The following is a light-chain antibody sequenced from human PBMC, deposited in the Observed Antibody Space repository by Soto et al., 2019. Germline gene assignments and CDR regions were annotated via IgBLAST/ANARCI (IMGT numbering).Light chain of an antibody. CDR3: QQYANVPYN. V-gene: IGKV1-33*01. CDR1: PYIRKY. CDR2: GAS. J-gene: IGKJ2*01. Sequence: DIQMTQSPSSLSASVGDRVTITCQASPYIRKYLSWYQQEPGKAPKLLIYGASNLEPGVPSRFSGGGSGTDFFFTISSLRPEDIATYYYQQYANVPYNFCRGTQLEIK.